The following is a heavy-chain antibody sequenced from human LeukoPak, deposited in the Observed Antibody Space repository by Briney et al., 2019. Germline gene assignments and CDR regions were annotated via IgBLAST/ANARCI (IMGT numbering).Heavy chain of an antibody. V-gene: IGHV4-59*01. Sequence: SETLSLTCTVSGGSISSYYWSWIRQPPGKGLEWIGYIYYTGSTNYNPSLTSRVNISVDTSKNQFSLNLTSVTTADTAVYYCARWGSIAVARFDYWGQGTLVTVSS. CDR1: GGSISSYY. CDR2: IYYTGST. D-gene: IGHD6-6*01. J-gene: IGHJ4*02. CDR3: ARWGSIAVARFDY.